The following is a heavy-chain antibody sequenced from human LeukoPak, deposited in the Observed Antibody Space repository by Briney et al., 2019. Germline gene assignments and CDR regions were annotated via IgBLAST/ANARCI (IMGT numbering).Heavy chain of an antibody. CDR3: AREGHQLVYWVAFDI. Sequence: KPSETLSLTCTVSGGSISSGSYYWSWIRQPAGKGLEWIGRIYTSGSTNYNPSLKSRVTISLDTSMNQFSLKLSSVTAADTAVYYCAREGHQLVYWVAFDIWGQGTMVTVSS. D-gene: IGHD6-13*01. V-gene: IGHV4-61*02. J-gene: IGHJ3*02. CDR1: GGSISSGSYY. CDR2: IYTSGST.